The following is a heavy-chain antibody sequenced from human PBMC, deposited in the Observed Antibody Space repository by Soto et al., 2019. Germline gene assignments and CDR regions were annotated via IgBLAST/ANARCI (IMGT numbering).Heavy chain of an antibody. Sequence: SETLSLTCTVSGGSISSSSYYWGWIRQPPGKGLEWIGSIYYSGSTYYNPSLKSRVTISVDTSKNQFSLKLSSVTAADTAVYYCACQTTVTTFRSHYYYMDVWGKGTTVTVSS. D-gene: IGHD4-17*01. CDR2: IYYSGST. V-gene: IGHV4-39*01. CDR1: GGSISSSSYY. CDR3: ACQTTVTTFRSHYYYMDV. J-gene: IGHJ6*03.